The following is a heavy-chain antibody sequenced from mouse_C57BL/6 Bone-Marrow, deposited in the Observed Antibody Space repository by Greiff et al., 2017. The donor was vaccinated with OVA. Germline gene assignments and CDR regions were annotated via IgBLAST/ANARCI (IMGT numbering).Heavy chain of an antibody. D-gene: IGHD3-2*02. CDR2: FHPYNDDT. Sequence: VQGVESGAELVKPGASVKMSCKASGYTFTTYPIEWMKQNHGKSLEWIGNFHPYNDDTKYNEKFKGKATLTVEKSSSTVYLELSRLTSDDSAVDYCARSLDSSGYVWFAYWGQGTLVTVSA. CDR1: GYTFTTYP. J-gene: IGHJ3*01. CDR3: ARSLDSSGYVWFAY. V-gene: IGHV1-47*01.